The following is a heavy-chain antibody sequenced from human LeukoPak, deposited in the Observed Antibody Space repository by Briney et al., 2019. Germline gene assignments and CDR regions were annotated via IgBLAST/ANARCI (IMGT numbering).Heavy chain of an antibody. D-gene: IGHD3-10*01. CDR3: ARVNYYALDY. Sequence: GGSLRLSCAASGFTFSTYSMIWVCQAPGKGLEWVSYIRSSGSTTYYADSVQGRFTISRDDAENSLYLQMNSLRDEDTAVYYCARVNYYALDYWGQGALVTVSS. V-gene: IGHV3-48*02. CDR2: IRSSGSTT. CDR1: GFTFSTYS. J-gene: IGHJ4*02.